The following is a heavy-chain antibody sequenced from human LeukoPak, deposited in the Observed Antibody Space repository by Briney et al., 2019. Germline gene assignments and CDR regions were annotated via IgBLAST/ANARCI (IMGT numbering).Heavy chain of an antibody. CDR1: GFTFSSYG. Sequence: AGTLRFSGAASGFTFSSYGMHWVRQAPGKGLEWVAFISYDGTTEEYVDSVKVRFTISRYNSNTKLYLQMNSLRSEATYFYYCAKGVEANWVRQPLHYWGQGTLVTVSS. CDR3: AKGVEANWVRQPLHY. CDR2: ISYDGTTE. D-gene: IGHD3-10*01. J-gene: IGHJ4*02. V-gene: IGHV3-30*18.